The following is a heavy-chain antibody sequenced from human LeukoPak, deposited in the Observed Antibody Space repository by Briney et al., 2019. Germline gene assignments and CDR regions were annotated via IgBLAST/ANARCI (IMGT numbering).Heavy chain of an antibody. CDR2: ISGSGGST. D-gene: IGHD3-16*01. Sequence: PGGTLRLSCAASGFTFSSYGMSWVRQAPGKGLEWVSAISGSGGSTYYADSVKGRFTISRDNSKNTLYLQMNSLRAEDTAVYYCARDGVEYYFDYWGQGTLVTVSS. CDR1: GFTFSSYG. V-gene: IGHV3-23*01. J-gene: IGHJ4*02. CDR3: ARDGVEYYFDY.